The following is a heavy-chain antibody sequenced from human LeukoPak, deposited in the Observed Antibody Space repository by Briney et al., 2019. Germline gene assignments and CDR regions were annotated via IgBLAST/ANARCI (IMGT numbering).Heavy chain of an antibody. V-gene: IGHV3-30-3*01. CDR3: ARDVSQLAYFDY. CDR2: ISYDGSNK. Sequence: PGRSLRLSCAASGFTFSSYAMHWVRQAPGKGLEWVAVISYDGSNKYHADSVKGRFTISRDNSKNTLYLQMNSLRAEDTAVYYCARDVSQLAYFDYWGQGTLVTVSS. CDR1: GFTFSSYA. D-gene: IGHD6-6*01. J-gene: IGHJ4*02.